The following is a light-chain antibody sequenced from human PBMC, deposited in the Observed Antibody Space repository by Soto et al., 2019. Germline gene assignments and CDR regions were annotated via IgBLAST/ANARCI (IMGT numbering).Light chain of an antibody. CDR3: LQHASYPFT. J-gene: IGKJ4*01. Sequence: DIQMTQSASAMSASVGDRVTITCRASQSIGNLLTWFQQQPGKVPQRLIYATSSLQNGVPARFSGTGSGTEFTLTISSLQPEDFATYYCLQHASYPFTFGGGTKVQIK. CDR1: QSIGNL. V-gene: IGKV1-17*03. CDR2: ATS.